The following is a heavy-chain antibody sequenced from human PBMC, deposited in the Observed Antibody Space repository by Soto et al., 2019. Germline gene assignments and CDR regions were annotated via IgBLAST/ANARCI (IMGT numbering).Heavy chain of an antibody. Sequence: EVQLLESGGGLVQPGGSLRLSCAASGFTFSSYAMSWVRQAPGKGLEWVSAISGSGGSTYYADSVKGRFTISRDNSKNTLYLQMNSLRAKDTAVYYCARHDILTGYEIDYWGQGTLVTVSS. V-gene: IGHV3-23*01. CDR2: ISGSGGST. J-gene: IGHJ4*02. CDR3: ARHDILTGYEIDY. D-gene: IGHD3-9*01. CDR1: GFTFSSYA.